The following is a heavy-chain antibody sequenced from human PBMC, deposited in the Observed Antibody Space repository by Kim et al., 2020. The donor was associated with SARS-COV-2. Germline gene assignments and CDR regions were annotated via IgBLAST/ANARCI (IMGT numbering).Heavy chain of an antibody. V-gene: IGHV3-15*01. J-gene: IGHJ5*02. CDR3: TTFIVVVQAAMSGNWFDP. Sequence: GGSLRLSCAASGFTFSNAWMSWVRQAPGKGLEWVGRIKSKTDGGTTDYAAHVKSRFTISRDDSTNTLYLQMNSLKTEDTAVYYCTTFIVVVQAAMSGNWFDPWGEGTLHTVSS. D-gene: IGHD2-2*01. CDR2: IKSKTDGGTT. CDR1: GFTFSNAW.